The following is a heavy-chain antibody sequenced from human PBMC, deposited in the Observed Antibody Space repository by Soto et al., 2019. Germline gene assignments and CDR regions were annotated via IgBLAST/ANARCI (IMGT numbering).Heavy chain of an antibody. CDR3: ARVPDR. Sequence: QLQLQESGSGLVKPSQTLSLTCAVSGGSISSGGYSLSWIRQPPGKGLEWIGYIYHIDSTYYNPSITSRVPTSVDRSKNPFTLTLSSVTAADTAVSYCARVPDRWGQGTLVTVSS. J-gene: IGHJ5*02. CDR2: IYHIDST. V-gene: IGHV4-30-2*01. CDR1: GGSISSGGYS. D-gene: IGHD2-2*01.